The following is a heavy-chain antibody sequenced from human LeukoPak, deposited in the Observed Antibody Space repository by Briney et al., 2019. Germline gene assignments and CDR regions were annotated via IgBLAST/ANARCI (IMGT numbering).Heavy chain of an antibody. V-gene: IGHV3-30-3*01. Sequence: GGSLRLSCAASGFTFSSYAMHWVRQAPGKGLEWVAVISYDGSNKYYADSVKGRFTISRDNSKNTLYLQMNSLRAEDTAVYYCARAGGIVVVPAGYFDYWGQGTLVTVSS. CDR2: ISYDGSNK. D-gene: IGHD2-2*01. CDR1: GFTFSSYA. J-gene: IGHJ4*02. CDR3: ARAGGIVVVPAGYFDY.